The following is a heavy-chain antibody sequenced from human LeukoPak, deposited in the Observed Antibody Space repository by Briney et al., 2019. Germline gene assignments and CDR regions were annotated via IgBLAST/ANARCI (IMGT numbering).Heavy chain of an antibody. CDR3: VKDFGLLLKQGVFEY. V-gene: IGHV3-64D*06. J-gene: IGHJ4*02. Sequence: GGSLRLSCSASGFTFGTFAMHWVRQAPGKGLQYVSAISSNGGSTYYADSVKGRFTISRDNSKKTLYLQMSGLRTEDTAIYYCVKDFGLLLKQGVFEYWGPGTLVTVSS. CDR1: GFTFGTFA. D-gene: IGHD2-8*01. CDR2: ISSNGGST.